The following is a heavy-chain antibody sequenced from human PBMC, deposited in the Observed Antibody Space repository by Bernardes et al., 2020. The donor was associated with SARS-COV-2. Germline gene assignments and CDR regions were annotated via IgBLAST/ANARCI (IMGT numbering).Heavy chain of an antibody. CDR2: IYYSGST. CDR1: GGSISSYY. V-gene: IGHV4-59*01. CDR3: ARGVVGSGWYPTNWFDP. J-gene: IGHJ5*02. Sequence: SETLSLTCTVSGGSISSYYWSWIRQPPGKGLEWIGYIYYSGSTNYNPSLKSRVTISVDTSKNQFSLKLSSLTAADTAVYYCARGVVGSGWYPTNWFDPWGQGTLVTVSS. D-gene: IGHD6-19*01.